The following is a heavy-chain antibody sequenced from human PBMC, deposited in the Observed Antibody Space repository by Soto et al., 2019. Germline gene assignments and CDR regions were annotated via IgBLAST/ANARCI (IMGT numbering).Heavy chain of an antibody. J-gene: IGHJ4*02. Sequence: ITLKESGPTLVKPTQTLTLTCTFSGFSLTTNEMGVGWIRQPPGKALEWLALIYWDGDKAYSPSLKSRLTITKNISKNQVVLTMTHMDPVDTATYYCAHRGGAAAGSDYFDYWGQGTLVTVSS. D-gene: IGHD6-13*01. CDR3: AHRGGAAAGSDYFDY. CDR1: GFSLTTNEMG. V-gene: IGHV2-5*02. CDR2: IYWDGDK.